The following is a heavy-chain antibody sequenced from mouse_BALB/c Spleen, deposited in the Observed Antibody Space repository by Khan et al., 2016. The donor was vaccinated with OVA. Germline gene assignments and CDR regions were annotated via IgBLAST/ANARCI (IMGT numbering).Heavy chain of an antibody. V-gene: IGHV1-7*01. Sequence: QVQLKQSGAELAKPGASVKMSCTASGYTFTTYWIHWVKQRPGQGLEWIGYINPSTGYTEYNQKFKDKATLTTDKSSTAAYMQLSSLTSEDSAVYYCTRRGPYGLFAFWGQGTLVTVSA. CDR1: GYTFTTYW. CDR2: INPSTGYT. D-gene: IGHD1-1*02. J-gene: IGHJ3*01. CDR3: TRRGPYGLFAF.